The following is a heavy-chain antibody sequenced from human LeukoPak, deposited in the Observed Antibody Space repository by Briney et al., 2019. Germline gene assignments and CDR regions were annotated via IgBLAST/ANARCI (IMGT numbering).Heavy chain of an antibody. Sequence: PSETLSLTCTVSGGSISSYYWSWIRQPPGKGPEWIGYIYYSGSTNYNPSLKSRVTISVDTSKNQFSLKLSSVTAADTAVYYCARSSGYYYHLDYWGQGTLVTVSS. CDR1: GGSISSYY. D-gene: IGHD3-22*01. CDR3: ARSSGYYYHLDY. CDR2: IYYSGST. J-gene: IGHJ4*02. V-gene: IGHV4-59*01.